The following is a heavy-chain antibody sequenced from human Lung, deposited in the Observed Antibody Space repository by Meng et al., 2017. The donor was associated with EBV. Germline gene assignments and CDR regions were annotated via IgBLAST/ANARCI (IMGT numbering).Heavy chain of an antibody. CDR1: GDSITSRAYY. CDR2: YYYSSNP. J-gene: IGHJ4*02. D-gene: IGHD4-17*01. CDR3: ARAAGSLTTLPVY. Sequence: GPLHESGPGRVEPALALPPSCRVSGDSITSRAYYWGSICQSPGKRPEWMREYYYSSNPYYNPNLKRRVNMSVATSKTQFSLKLTSVTAADTAVYFCARAAGSLTTLPVYWGRGTLVTVSS. V-gene: IGHV4-30-4*01.